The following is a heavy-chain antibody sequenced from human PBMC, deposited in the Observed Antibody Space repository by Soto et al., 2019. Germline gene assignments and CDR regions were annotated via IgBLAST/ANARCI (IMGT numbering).Heavy chain of an antibody. Sequence: EVQLVESGGGLVQPGGSLRLSCAASGFTLSAYSMNGVRQAPGKGREWFSYISSRTNTIYYADSVQGRFTISRDDAKNSLYLQMDSLRAEDTAVYYCARDRRIAAAADFYFDSWGQGTLVTVSS. CDR3: ARDRRIAAAADFYFDS. V-gene: IGHV3-48*01. D-gene: IGHD6-13*01. CDR2: ISSRTNTI. J-gene: IGHJ4*02. CDR1: GFTLSAYS.